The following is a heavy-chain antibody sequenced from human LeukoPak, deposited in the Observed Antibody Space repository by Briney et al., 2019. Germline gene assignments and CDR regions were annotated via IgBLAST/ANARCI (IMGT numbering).Heavy chain of an antibody. Sequence: GGSLRLSCVASGFPFSTYNVHWVRQAPGKGLEWISYISSTSNTIYYGDSVKGRFIVSRDNAKNSLYLQMNSLRVGDTAVYYCASPSPPTGTTDGFDYWGQGTLVAVS. D-gene: IGHD1-1*01. CDR3: ASPSPPTGTTDGFDY. J-gene: IGHJ4*02. CDR1: GFPFSTYN. CDR2: ISSTSNTI. V-gene: IGHV3-48*01.